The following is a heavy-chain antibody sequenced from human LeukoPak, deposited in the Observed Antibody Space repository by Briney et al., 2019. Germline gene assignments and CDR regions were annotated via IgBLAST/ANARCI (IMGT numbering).Heavy chain of an antibody. D-gene: IGHD5-18*01. CDR2: ISYDGSSK. J-gene: IGHJ3*02. CDR3: ARARSSYGYGDAFDI. CDR1: GFTFSTYA. V-gene: IGHV3-30*04. Sequence: GRSLRLSCAASGFTFSTYAMHWVRQAPGKGLEWVAVISYDGSSKYYADSVKGRLTISRDNSKTTLYLQMNSLRAEDMAVYYCARARSSYGYGDAFDIWGQGTMVTVSS.